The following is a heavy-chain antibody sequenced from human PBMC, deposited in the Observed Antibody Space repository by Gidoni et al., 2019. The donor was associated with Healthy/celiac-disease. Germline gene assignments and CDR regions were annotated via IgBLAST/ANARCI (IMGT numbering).Heavy chain of an antibody. CDR1: GYTFTSYG. V-gene: IGHV1-18*04. Sequence: QVQLVQSGAEVTKPGASVKVSCKVSGYTFTSYGISWVRQAPGQGLAWMGWISTYNGNTNYAQKLQGRVTMTTDTSTSTALMELRSLRSDDTAVYYSARVAVGKKTGGGYFDPWGQGTLVTVSS. CDR3: ARVAVGKKTGGGYFDP. CDR2: ISTYNGNT. J-gene: IGHJ5*02. D-gene: IGHD2-15*01.